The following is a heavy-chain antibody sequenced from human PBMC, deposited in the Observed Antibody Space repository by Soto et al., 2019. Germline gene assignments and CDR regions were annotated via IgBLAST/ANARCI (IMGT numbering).Heavy chain of an antibody. CDR3: AREMGAVEPYYYYYYMDG. J-gene: IGHJ6*03. Sequence: ASVQASCKASGYTFTSYDINWVRQATGQGLEWMGWMNPNSGNTGYAQKFQGRVTMTRNTSISTAYMELSSLRSEDTAVYYCAREMGAVEPYYYYYYMDGWGKGTTVTVSS. CDR2: MNPNSGNT. V-gene: IGHV1-8*01. CDR1: GYTFTSYD.